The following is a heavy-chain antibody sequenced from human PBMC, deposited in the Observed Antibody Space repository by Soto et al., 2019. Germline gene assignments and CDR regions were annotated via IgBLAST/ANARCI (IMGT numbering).Heavy chain of an antibody. D-gene: IGHD5-12*01. J-gene: IGHJ4*02. CDR3: ARGYQVATEDYFDY. Sequence: EVQLVESGGGLVKPGGSLRLSCAASGFTFSSYSMNWVRQAPGKGLEWVSSISSSSSYIYYVDSVKGRFTISRDNAKNSLYLQMSSLSAEDTPVYYCARGYQVATEDYFDYWGQGTLVTVSS. CDR1: GFTFSSYS. CDR2: ISSSSSYI. V-gene: IGHV3-21*01.